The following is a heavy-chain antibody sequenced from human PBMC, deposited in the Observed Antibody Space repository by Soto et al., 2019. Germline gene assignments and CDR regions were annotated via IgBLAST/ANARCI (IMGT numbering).Heavy chain of an antibody. CDR3: VQSGCGGDCLQSYSSHSYYGLDV. J-gene: IGHJ6*02. CDR2: IYWDDDK. D-gene: IGHD2-21*02. V-gene: IGHV2-5*02. Sequence: QITLKESGPTLVKPTQTLTLTCTFPGFSFSSIGEGVGWIRQPPGKALEWLALIYWDDDKRYSPSLKSRLTSSKDTSKHQVVLTMTNMDHVETATYSCVQSGCGGDCLQSYSSHSYYGLDVWGQGTTVTVSS. CDR1: GFSFSSIGEG.